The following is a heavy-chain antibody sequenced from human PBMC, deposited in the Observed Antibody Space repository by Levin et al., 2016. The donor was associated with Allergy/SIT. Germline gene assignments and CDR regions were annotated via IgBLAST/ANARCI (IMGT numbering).Heavy chain of an antibody. CDR3: AKSQGNDHREYDY. J-gene: IGHJ4*02. CDR1: GGSFSGYY. V-gene: IGHV4-34*01. D-gene: IGHD1-14*01. CDR2: INHSGST. Sequence: SETLSLTCAVYGGSFSGYYWSWIRQPPGKGLEWIGEINHSGSTNYNPSLKSRVTISVDTSKNQFSLKLSSVTAADTAVYYCAKSQGNDHREYDYWGQGTLVTVSS.